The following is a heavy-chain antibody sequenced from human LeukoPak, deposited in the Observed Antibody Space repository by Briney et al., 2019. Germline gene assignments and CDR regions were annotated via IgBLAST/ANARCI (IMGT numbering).Heavy chain of an antibody. CDR3: ARTNSGSYYFDY. J-gene: IGHJ4*02. CDR2: IYTSGST. CDR1: GGSISSYH. Sequence: PSETLSLTCTVSGGSISSYHWSWIRQPPGKGLEWIGYIYTSGSTNYNPSLKSRVTISVDTSKNQFSLKLSSETAADTAVYYCARTNSGSYYFDYWGQGTLVTVSS. D-gene: IGHD1-26*01. V-gene: IGHV4-4*09.